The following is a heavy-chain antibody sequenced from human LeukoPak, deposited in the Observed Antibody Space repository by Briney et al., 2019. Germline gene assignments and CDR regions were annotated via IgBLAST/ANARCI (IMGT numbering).Heavy chain of an antibody. D-gene: IGHD1-20*01. Sequence: SETLSLTCTVSGGSISSSSYYWGWIRQPPGKGLEWIGSIYYSGSTYYNPSLKSRVTISVDTSKNQFSLKLSSVTAADTAVYYCARDSRITGTPIDYWGQGTLVTVSS. CDR2: IYYSGST. V-gene: IGHV4-39*07. CDR3: ARDSRITGTPIDY. J-gene: IGHJ4*02. CDR1: GGSISSSSYY.